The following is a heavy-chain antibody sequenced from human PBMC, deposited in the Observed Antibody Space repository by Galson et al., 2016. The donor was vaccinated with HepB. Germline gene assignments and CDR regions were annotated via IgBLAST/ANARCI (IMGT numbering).Heavy chain of an antibody. J-gene: IGHJ3*02. D-gene: IGHD3-22*01. CDR3: ARDLEITMRAFDI. Sequence: SETLSLTCSVSGGSINSYYWSWIRQPPGKGLEWIGYVYYSGSTNYNPSFKTRVNISVDTSKSQFYLKLNSVTAADTAIYYCARDLEITMRAFDIWGQGTMVTVSS. CDR1: GGSINSYY. V-gene: IGHV4-4*08. CDR2: VYYSGST.